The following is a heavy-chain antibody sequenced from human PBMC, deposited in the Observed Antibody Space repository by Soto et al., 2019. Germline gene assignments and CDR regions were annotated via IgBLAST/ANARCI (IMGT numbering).Heavy chain of an antibody. J-gene: IGHJ4*02. V-gene: IGHV1-69*01. CDR2: FIPIFVSA. Sequence: QVHLVQSGAEVKKPGSSVKVSCKASGVTVSSYAITWVRQAPGKGLEWMGVFIPIFVSAHYAQKFQGRVTITADESTSTAYMELSGLRSEDTAIYYCARDLSSDSTGFRGYDLWGQGTLVTVSS. CDR3: ARDLSSDSTGFRGYDL. CDR1: GVTVSSYA. D-gene: IGHD3-22*01.